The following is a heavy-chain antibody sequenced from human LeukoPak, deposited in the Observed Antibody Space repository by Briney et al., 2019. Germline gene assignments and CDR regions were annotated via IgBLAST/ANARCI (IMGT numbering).Heavy chain of an antibody. J-gene: IGHJ4*02. CDR1: GYTFTGHY. D-gene: IGHD1-26*01. CDR2: INPNIGYT. V-gene: IGHV1-2*02. Sequence: ASVKVSCKASGYTFTGHYMHWVRQAPGQGLEWMGWINPNIGYTNFAQKFQGRVTMTRDPSISTAYMELSRLRSADTAVCYCARDLPPIGSGNYEFPDYWGQGTLVTVSS. CDR3: ARDLPPIGSGNYEFPDY.